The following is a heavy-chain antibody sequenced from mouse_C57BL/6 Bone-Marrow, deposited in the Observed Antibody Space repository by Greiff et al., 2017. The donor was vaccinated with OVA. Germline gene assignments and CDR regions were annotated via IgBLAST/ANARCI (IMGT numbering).Heavy chain of an antibody. CDR1: GYTFTDYY. CDR3: ARWGHYYGSSYAMDY. J-gene: IGHJ4*01. D-gene: IGHD1-1*01. V-gene: IGHV1-19*01. Sequence: EVQLKQSGPVLVKPGASVKMSCKASGYTFTDYYMNWVKQSHGKSLEWIGVINPYNGGTSYNQKFKGKATLTVDKSSSTAYMELNSLTSEDSAVYYCARWGHYYGSSYAMDYWGQGTSVTVSS. CDR2: INPYNGGT.